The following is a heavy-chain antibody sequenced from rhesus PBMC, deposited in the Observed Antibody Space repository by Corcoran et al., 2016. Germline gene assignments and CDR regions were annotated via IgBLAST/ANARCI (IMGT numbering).Heavy chain of an antibody. CDR1: GGSISSNY. V-gene: IGHV4-173*01. J-gene: IGHJ3*01. CDR3: AREGQRVQSDAFDF. D-gene: IGHD5-24*01. Sequence: QLQLQESGPGLVKPSETLSLTCAVSGGSISSNYWSWIRQPPGKGLEWIGRIAGSGWSTNDNPAIKSRVTIATDTSKNQFCLKLSPVTAADTAVYYCAREGQRVQSDAFDFWGQGLRVTVSS. CDR2: IAGSGWST.